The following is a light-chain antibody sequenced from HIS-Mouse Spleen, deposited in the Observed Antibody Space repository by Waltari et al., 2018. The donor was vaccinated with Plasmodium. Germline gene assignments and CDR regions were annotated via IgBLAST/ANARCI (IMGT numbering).Light chain of an antibody. CDR2: VGTGGIVG. J-gene: IGLJ3*02. CDR1: SGYSNSK. CDR3: GADHGSGSNFVWV. V-gene: IGLV9-49*01. Sequence: QPVLTQPPSASASLGASVTLTCTLSSGYSNSKVDWYQPRTGKGPRFVMRVGTGGIVGSKGDGIPDRFSVLGSGLNRYLTIKNIQEEDESDYHCGADHGSGSNFVWVFGGGTKLTVL.